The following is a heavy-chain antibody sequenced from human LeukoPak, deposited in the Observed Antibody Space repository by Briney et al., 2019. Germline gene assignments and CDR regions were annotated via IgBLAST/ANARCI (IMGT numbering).Heavy chain of an antibody. J-gene: IGHJ4*02. D-gene: IGHD1-26*01. Sequence: GGSLRLSCTASGFTFGDYAMSWFRQAPGKGLEWVGFIRSKAYGGTTEYAASVKGRFTISRDDSKNTLYLQMNSLRAEDTAVYYCATLSGSYSFGYWGQGTLVTVSS. CDR3: ATLSGSYSFGY. CDR1: GFTFGDYA. V-gene: IGHV3-49*03. CDR2: IRSKAYGGTT.